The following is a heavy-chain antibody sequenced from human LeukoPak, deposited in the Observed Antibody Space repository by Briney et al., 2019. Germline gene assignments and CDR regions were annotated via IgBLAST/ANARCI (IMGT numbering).Heavy chain of an antibody. CDR2: IYYSGST. D-gene: IGHD3-3*01. CDR3: ARVKYYDFWSGYYYYYYGMDV. CDR1: GGTISSYY. V-gene: IGHV4-59*01. J-gene: IGHJ6*02. Sequence: PSETLSLTCTVSGGTISSYYWSWIRQPPGKGLEWIGYIYYSGSTNYNPSLKSRVTILVDTSKNQFSLKLSSVTAADTAVYYCARVKYYDFWSGYYYYYYGMDVWGQGTTVTVSS.